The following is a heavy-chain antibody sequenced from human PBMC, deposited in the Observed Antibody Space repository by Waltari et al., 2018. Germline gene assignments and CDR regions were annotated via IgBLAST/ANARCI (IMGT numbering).Heavy chain of an antibody. V-gene: IGHV3-66*02. CDR1: GLTVSNNY. Sequence: EVQLVESGGGLVHPGGSLRLTCAASGLTVSNNYLTWVRQAPGKGLEWVSTIYRGGSTYYADSVKGRFIISRDNSKNTVYLQMNSLETEDTAVYYCARATATGATPDYWGQGTLVTVSS. J-gene: IGHJ4*02. CDR3: ARATATGATPDY. D-gene: IGHD1-26*01. CDR2: IYRGGST.